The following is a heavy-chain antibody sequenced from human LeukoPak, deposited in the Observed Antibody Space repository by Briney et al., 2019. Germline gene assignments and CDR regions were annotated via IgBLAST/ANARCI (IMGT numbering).Heavy chain of an antibody. D-gene: IGHD2-21*02. V-gene: IGHV3-23*01. Sequence: GGSLRLSCAASGFTFSSYAMSWVRQAPGKGLEWVSSVSSSGANTYYADSVKGRFTIPRDNSKNTVYLQMSSQRAEDTAVYYCAKRDRPCSGDCSAPYYFDYWGQGTLVTVSS. CDR1: GFTFSSYA. CDR3: AKRDRPCSGDCSAPYYFDY. CDR2: VSSSGANT. J-gene: IGHJ4*02.